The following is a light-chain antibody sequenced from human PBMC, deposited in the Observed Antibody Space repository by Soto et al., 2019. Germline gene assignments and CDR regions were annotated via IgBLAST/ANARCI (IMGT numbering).Light chain of an antibody. CDR3: NSYSASTTLV. J-gene: IGLJ3*02. Sequence: QSALTQPASVSGSPGQSIAISCTGTISDVGGHNYVSWYQQHPGKAPKLIIYDVNIRPSGISDRFSGSKSGNTASLTISGLQAADEADYYCNSYSASTTLVFGGGTKVTVL. CDR1: ISDVGGHNY. CDR2: DVN. V-gene: IGLV2-14*03.